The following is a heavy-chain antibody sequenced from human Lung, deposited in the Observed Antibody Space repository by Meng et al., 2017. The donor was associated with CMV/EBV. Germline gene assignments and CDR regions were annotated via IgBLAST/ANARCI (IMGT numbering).Heavy chain of an antibody. D-gene: IGHD3-3*01. CDR3: ARVTIFGAYGMDV. J-gene: IGHJ6*02. CDR2: IIPIFGTA. V-gene: IGHV1-69*05. CDR1: GGTFSSYA. Sequence: SVKVSXKASGGTFSSYAISWVRQAPGQGLEWMGGIIPIFGTANYAQKFQGRVTITTDESTSTAYMELSSLRSEDTAVYYCARVTIFGAYGMDVWGRGTTVTVSS.